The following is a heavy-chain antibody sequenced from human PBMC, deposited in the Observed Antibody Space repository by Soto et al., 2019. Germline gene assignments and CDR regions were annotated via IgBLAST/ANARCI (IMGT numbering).Heavy chain of an antibody. CDR2: MDPNSGNT. Sequence: QVQLVQAGAEVKKPGAPVKVSRKASGYTFNNYYINWVRQAPGQGLEWMGWMDPNSGNTDYAQKFQGRVTITRNTSISTAYLELSSLSSEDTAVYYCARGRGWRDYWGQGTLVTVSS. CDR1: GYTFNNYY. J-gene: IGHJ4*02. CDR3: ARGRGWRDY. D-gene: IGHD6-19*01. V-gene: IGHV1-8*01.